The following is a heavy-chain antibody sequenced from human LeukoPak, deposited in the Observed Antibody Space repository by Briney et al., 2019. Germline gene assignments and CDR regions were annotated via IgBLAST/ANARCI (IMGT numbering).Heavy chain of an antibody. CDR1: GLTFSSYS. V-gene: IGHV3-21*01. CDR2: ISSSSNYI. J-gene: IGHJ4*02. D-gene: IGHD3-10*01. CDR3: ARITMVRGVIKREIDY. Sequence: GGSLRLSCAASGLTFSSYSMNWVRQAPGKGLEWVSSISSSSNYIYYADSVKGRFTVSRDNAKNSLYLQMNSLRAEDTAVYYCARITMVRGVIKREIDYWGQGALVTVSS.